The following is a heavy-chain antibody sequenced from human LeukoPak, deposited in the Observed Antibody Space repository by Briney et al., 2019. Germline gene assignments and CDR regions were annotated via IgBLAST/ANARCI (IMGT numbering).Heavy chain of an antibody. J-gene: IGHJ4*02. CDR2: ISGDGVST. Sequence: QPWGSLRLSCLASGPPIADFAMHWVPQAPGEGQEWVSLISGDGVSTFYADSVKGQFSISRDNSKNSLYLEMNSLRTEDAAMYYCAKESGKFDYWGQGTLVAVSS. CDR3: AKESGKFDY. V-gene: IGHV3-43*02. CDR1: GPPIADFA.